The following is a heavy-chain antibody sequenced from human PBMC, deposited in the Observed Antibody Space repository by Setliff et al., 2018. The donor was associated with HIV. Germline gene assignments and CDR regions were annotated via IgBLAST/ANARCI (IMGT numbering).Heavy chain of an antibody. J-gene: IGHJ5*02. Sequence: ASVKVSCKASGYTFLNYDINWLRQAPGQGLEWMGRLTPHSGDTISADRFQGRLVMTTNTSTTTAFMELSSLRSDDTALYFCARGWGLWFGQLSILPLDPWGQGTLVTVPQ. CDR1: GYTFLNYD. CDR3: ARGWGLWFGQLSILPLDP. D-gene: IGHD3-10*01. CDR2: LTPHSGDT. V-gene: IGHV1-8*01.